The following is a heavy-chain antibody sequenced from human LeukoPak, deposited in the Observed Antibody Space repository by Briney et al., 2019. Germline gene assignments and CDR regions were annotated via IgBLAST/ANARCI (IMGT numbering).Heavy chain of an antibody. V-gene: IGHV3-7*01. Sequence: GGSLRLSCAASGFTFSSYEMNWVRQAPGKGLEWVANIKQDGSEKYYVDSVKGRFTISRDNAKNSLYLQMNSLRAEDTAVYYCARDAPIVVVPSYYFDYWGRGTLVTVSS. CDR1: GFTFSSYE. CDR2: IKQDGSEK. CDR3: ARDAPIVVVPSYYFDY. J-gene: IGHJ4*02. D-gene: IGHD3-22*01.